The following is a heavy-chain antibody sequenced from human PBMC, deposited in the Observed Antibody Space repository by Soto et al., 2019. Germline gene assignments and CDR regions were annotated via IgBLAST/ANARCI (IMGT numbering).Heavy chain of an antibody. CDR2: IFVSGKT. CDR3: ARGYHYRFDD. D-gene: IGHD3-22*01. J-gene: IGHJ4*02. CDR1: GPSLSTHY. Sequence: PAETRSPAWTVSGPSLSTHYWTWVRQPAGKGLEWIGRIFVSGKTSYNPSLKSRATLPVAKSKNQFSLKLTSVTAADSAVYYSARGYHYRFDDWGQGTLVTVSS. V-gene: IGHV4-4*07.